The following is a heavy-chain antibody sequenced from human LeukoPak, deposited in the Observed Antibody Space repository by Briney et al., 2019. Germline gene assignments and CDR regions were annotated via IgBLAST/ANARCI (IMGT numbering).Heavy chain of an antibody. J-gene: IGHJ4*02. CDR1: GFKFA. D-gene: IGHD1-26*01. CDR3: AKETKVGENLYYFDY. V-gene: IGHV3-9*01. CDR2: LSWHSGSI. Sequence: PGGSLRLSCVASGFKFAMHWVRQAPGKGLEWVSGLSWHSGSIGYADSVKGRFIISRDNAKNSLYLEMNSLRPEDSALYYCAKETKVGENLYYFDYWGRGTLVTVSP.